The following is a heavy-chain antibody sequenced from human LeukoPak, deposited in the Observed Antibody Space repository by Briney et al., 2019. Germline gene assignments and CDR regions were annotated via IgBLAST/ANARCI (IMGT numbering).Heavy chain of an antibody. CDR3: ASKGDGSCDSSLCQGAFDF. V-gene: IGHV1-8*01. D-gene: IGHD2-21*01. Sequence: GASVKVSCKASGYTFTSYDINWVRQATGQGLEWMGWMNPNSGNTGYAQKFQGRVTMTRNTSISTAYMELSSLRSEDTAVYYCASKGDGSCDSSLCQGAFDFWGQGSVVTVSS. CDR2: MNPNSGNT. J-gene: IGHJ3*01. CDR1: GYTFTSYD.